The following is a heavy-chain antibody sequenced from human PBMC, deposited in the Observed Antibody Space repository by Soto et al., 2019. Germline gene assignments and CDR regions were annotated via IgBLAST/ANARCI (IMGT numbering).Heavy chain of an antibody. CDR1: GFTFDDYA. CDR3: AKDHDIVVVPAAPDAFDI. Sequence: GGSLRLSCAASGFTFDDYAMHWVRQAPGKGLEWVSGISWNSGSLGYADSVKGRFTISRDNAKNSLYLQMNSLRAEDTALYYCAKDHDIVVVPAAPDAFDIWGQGTMVTVSS. CDR2: ISWNSGSL. V-gene: IGHV3-9*01. J-gene: IGHJ3*02. D-gene: IGHD2-2*01.